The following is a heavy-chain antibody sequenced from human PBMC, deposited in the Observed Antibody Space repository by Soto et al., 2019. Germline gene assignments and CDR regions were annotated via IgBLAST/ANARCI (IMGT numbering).Heavy chain of an antibody. J-gene: IGHJ4*02. CDR1: GGSFSGYY. Sequence: SETLSLTCAVYGGSFSGYYWSWIRQPPGKGLEWIGEINHSGSTNYNPSLKSRVTISVDTSKNQFSLKLSSVTAADTAVYYCAARPQDDILTGYSNIDYWGQGTLVTVSS. V-gene: IGHV4-34*01. CDR3: AARPQDDILTGYSNIDY. CDR2: INHSGST. D-gene: IGHD3-9*01.